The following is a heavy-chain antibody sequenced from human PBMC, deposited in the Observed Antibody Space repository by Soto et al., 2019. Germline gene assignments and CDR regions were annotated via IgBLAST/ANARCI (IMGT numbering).Heavy chain of an antibody. CDR3: ARDLVRGVISFGMDV. CDR1: RDCLDRGGFS. D-gene: IGHD3-10*01. Sequence: ASETLCHTCAVPRDCLDRGGFSCGVVRQHPGRGLEWIGYIYYSGSTYYNPSLKSRVTISVDTSKNQFSLKLSSVTAADTAVYYCARDLVRGVISFGMDVWGQGTTVTVSS. CDR2: IYYSGST. V-gene: IGHV4-31*11. J-gene: IGHJ6*02.